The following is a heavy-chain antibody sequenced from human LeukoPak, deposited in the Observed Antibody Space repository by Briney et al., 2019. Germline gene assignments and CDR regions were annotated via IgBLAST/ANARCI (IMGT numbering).Heavy chain of an antibody. CDR2: ITPNADRA. Sequence: PGASLRLSCAASGFTFGSYGMSWVRQAPGKGLEWVSFITPNADRAAYADSVEGRFTISRDNPRNTLYMQMNSPRDEDTAVYYCAIMHGYYDGSGYWVQWGQGTLVTVSS. J-gene: IGHJ1*01. CDR3: AIMHGYYDGSGYWVQ. D-gene: IGHD3-22*01. CDR1: GFTFGSYG. V-gene: IGHV3-23*01.